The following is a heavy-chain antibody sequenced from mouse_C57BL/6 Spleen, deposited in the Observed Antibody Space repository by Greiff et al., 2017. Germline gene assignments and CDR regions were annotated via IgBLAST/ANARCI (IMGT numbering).Heavy chain of an antibody. V-gene: IGHV5-17*01. Sequence: LVESGGGLVKPGGSLKLSCAASGFTFSDYGMHWVRQAPEKGLGWVAYISSGSSTIYYADTVKGRFTISRDNAKNTLFLQMTSLRSEDTAMYYCARDRVIYYDYDAMDYWGQGTSVTVSS. D-gene: IGHD2-1*01. CDR3: ARDRVIYYDYDAMDY. J-gene: IGHJ4*01. CDR1: GFTFSDYG. CDR2: ISSGSSTI.